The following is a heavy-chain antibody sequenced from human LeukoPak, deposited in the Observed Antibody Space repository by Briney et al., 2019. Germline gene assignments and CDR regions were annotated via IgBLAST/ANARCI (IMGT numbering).Heavy chain of an antibody. CDR1: GHSFIDYY. J-gene: IGHJ4*02. V-gene: IGHV1-46*01. D-gene: IGHD2-15*01. CDR3: ARKFGGSGYYFDY. CDR2: INPRGGST. Sequence: ASVHVSCKASGHSFIDYYIQWVRQAPGQGLEWMGTINPRGGSTRHAQRFQGRVTMTRDTSTSTLYMELSSLTSEDTAVYYCARKFGGSGYYFDYWGQGTLVTVSS.